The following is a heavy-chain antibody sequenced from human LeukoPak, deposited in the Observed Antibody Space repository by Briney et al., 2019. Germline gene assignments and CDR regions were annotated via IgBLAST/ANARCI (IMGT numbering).Heavy chain of an antibody. CDR1: GGTFSSYA. J-gene: IGHJ5*02. CDR3: ARSQWRRVTAIPNSFGWFDP. CDR2: IIPIFGTA. Sequence: ASVKVSCKASGGTFSSYAISWVRQAPGQGLEWVGRIIPIFGTANYAQKFQGRVTITTDESTSTAYMELSSLRSEDTAVYYCARSQWRRVTAIPNSFGWFDPWGQGTLVTVSS. D-gene: IGHD2-21*02. V-gene: IGHV1-69*05.